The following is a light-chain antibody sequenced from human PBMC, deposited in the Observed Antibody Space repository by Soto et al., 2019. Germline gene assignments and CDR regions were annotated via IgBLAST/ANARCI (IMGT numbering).Light chain of an antibody. Sequence: DSVMTQFPLSLSVTPGEPASISCRSSQSLLHSNGYNYLDWYVQKPGQSQQLLIYLGSNRASGVPDRFSGSGSGTDFTLKIRRVEAEDVGVYYCMQALQIRVEFGQGTKVEIK. CDR2: LGS. CDR3: MQALQIRVE. CDR1: QSLLHSNGYNY. J-gene: IGKJ1*01. V-gene: IGKV2-28*01.